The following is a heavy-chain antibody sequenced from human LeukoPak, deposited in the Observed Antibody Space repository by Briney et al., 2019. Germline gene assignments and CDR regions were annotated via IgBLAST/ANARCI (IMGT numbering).Heavy chain of an antibody. Sequence: GGSLRLSCAASGFIFNNYGLIWVRQAPGKGLEWVSAISNDGGGTNYAGFVKGRFTISRDNSKNTLFLQMNSLRAEDTALYYCAKGSSGYFVDLWGQGTLVTVSS. CDR3: AKGSSGYFVDL. CDR1: GFIFNNYG. J-gene: IGHJ5*02. V-gene: IGHV3-23*01. D-gene: IGHD3-22*01. CDR2: ISNDGGGT.